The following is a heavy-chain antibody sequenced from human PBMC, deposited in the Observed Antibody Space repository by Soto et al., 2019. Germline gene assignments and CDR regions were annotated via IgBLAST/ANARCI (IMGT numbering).Heavy chain of an antibody. CDR3: ARSGSYGGGYFDY. J-gene: IGHJ4*02. D-gene: IGHD1-26*01. CDR1: GFTVSSNY. V-gene: IGHV3-66*01. CDR2: IYSGGST. Sequence: PGGSLRLSCAASGFTVSSNYMSWDRQAPGKGLEWVSVIYSGGSTYYADSVKGRFTISRDNSKNTLYLQMNSLRAEDTAVYYCARSGSYGGGYFDYWGQGTLVTVSS.